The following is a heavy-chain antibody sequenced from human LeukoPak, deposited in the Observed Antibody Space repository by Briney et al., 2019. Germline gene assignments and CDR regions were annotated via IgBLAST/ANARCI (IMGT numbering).Heavy chain of an antibody. D-gene: IGHD2-2*01. V-gene: IGHV3-30*18. CDR2: ISYAGSNK. Sequence: GRSLRLSCAASGFTFSSYGMHWARQAPGKGLEWVAAISYAGSNKYYADSVKGRFTISRDNSKNTLYLQMNSLRAEDTAVYYCAKDCSSTSDDAFDIWGQGTMVTVSS. CDR1: GFTFSSYG. J-gene: IGHJ3*02. CDR3: AKDCSSTSDDAFDI.